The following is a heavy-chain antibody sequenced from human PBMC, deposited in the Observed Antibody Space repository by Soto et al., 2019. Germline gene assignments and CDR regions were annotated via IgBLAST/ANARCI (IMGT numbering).Heavy chain of an antibody. CDR1: RVAFSKFI. J-gene: IGHJ6*02. D-gene: IGHD6-19*01. CDR3: AKVRYSSPMGYYYGMDV. V-gene: IGHV1-69*13. CDR2: IIPIFGTA. Sequence: SVKVSCKASRVAFSKFIVTWVRQAPGLGLEWVGGIIPIFGTANYAQKFQGRVTITADESTSTSYMEVNNLRSEDTAVYYCAKVRYSSPMGYYYGMDVRGRGPKITVSS.